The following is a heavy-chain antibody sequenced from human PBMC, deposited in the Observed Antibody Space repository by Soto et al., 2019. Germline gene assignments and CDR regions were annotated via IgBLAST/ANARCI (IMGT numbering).Heavy chain of an antibody. CDR2: IYYSGST. J-gene: IGHJ6*02. CDR1: GGSISSSSYY. D-gene: IGHD3-3*01. V-gene: IGHV4-39*01. CDR3: ARILDFSPYYYYYGMDV. Sequence: SETLSLTCTVSGGSISSSSYYWGWIRQPPGKGLEWIGSIYYSGSTYYNPSLKSRVTISVGTSKNQFSLKLSSVTTADTAVYYCARILDFSPYYYYYGMDVWGQGTTVTVSS.